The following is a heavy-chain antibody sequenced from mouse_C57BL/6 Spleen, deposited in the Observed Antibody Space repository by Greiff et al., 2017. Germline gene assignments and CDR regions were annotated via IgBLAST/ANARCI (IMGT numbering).Heavy chain of an antibody. CDR2: ISSGGSYT. CDR3: ARDSNYVGYAMDY. J-gene: IGHJ4*01. Sequence: EVKLVESGGDLVKPGGSLKLSCAASGFTFSSYGMSWVRQTPDKRLEWVATISSGGSYTYYPDSVKGRFTISRDNAKNTLYLQMSSLKSEDTAMYYCARDSNYVGYAMDYWGQGTSVTVSS. D-gene: IGHD2-5*01. V-gene: IGHV5-6*01. CDR1: GFTFSSYG.